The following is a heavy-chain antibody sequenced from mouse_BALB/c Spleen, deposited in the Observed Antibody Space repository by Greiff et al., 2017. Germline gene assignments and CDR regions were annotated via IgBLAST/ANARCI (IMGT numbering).Heavy chain of an antibody. V-gene: IGHV10S3*01. CDR2: IRSKSNNYAT. Sequence: GGGLVQPKGSLKLSCAASGFTFNTNAMNWVRQAPGKGLEWVARIRSKSNNYATYYADSVKDRFTISRDDSQSMLYLQMNNLKTEDTAMYYCVRGYYDYDAGFAYWGQGTLVTVSA. D-gene: IGHD2-4*01. CDR1: GFTFNTNA. CDR3: VRGYYDYDAGFAY. J-gene: IGHJ3*01.